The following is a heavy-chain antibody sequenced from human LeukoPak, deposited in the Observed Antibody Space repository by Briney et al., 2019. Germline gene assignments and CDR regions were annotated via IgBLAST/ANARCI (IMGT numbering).Heavy chain of an antibody. CDR2: ISSSGSGGNT. CDR3: AREGYYGSGSPPSLYFDY. V-gene: IGHV3-23*01. D-gene: IGHD3-10*01. J-gene: IGHJ4*02. CDR1: GVTLSNYA. Sequence: GGSLRLSCVASGVTLSNYAMSWARQAPGKGLEWVSGISSSGSGGNTYYADSVKGRSTISRDNSRSTLYLQMNSLRPGDTAIFYCAREGYYGSGSPPSLYFDYWGQGTLVTVSS.